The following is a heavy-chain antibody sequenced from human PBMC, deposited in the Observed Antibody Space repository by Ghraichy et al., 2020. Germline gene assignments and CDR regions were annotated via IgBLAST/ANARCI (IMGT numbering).Heavy chain of an antibody. CDR2: INSGSAYI. V-gene: IGHV3-21*01. J-gene: IGHJ3*01. D-gene: IGHD6-19*01. CDR3: ARDITSTRSGSDV. Sequence: GGSLRLSCTASGFTLSRYTINWVREAPGKGLEWIASINSGSAYIYYADSMKGLVTISRDNDKQSVYLQMNSLRVEDTAIYYCARDITSTRSGSDVWGQGTMGTVSS. CDR1: GFTLSRYT.